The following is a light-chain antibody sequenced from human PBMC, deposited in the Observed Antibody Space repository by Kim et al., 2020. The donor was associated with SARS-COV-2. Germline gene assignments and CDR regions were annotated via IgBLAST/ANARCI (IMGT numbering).Light chain of an antibody. CDR2: DVS. V-gene: IGLV2-14*04. Sequence: QSITLPCTGTSSDVGGYNYVSWYQQHPGKAPKLMIYDVSERPSGVSNRFSGSKSGNTASLTISGLQAEDEADYYCSSYASDNTYVFGTGTKVTVL. CDR3: SSYASDNTYV. CDR1: SSDVGGYNY. J-gene: IGLJ1*01.